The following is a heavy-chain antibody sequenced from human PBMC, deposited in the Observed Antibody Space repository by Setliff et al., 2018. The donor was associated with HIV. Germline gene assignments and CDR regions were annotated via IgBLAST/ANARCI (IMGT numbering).Heavy chain of an antibody. J-gene: IGHJ4*02. CDR1: GYTFTGYF. V-gene: IGHV1-2*02. CDR3: ARRGVSHFDY. CDR2: IDPKSGGT. Sequence: ASVKVSCKTSGYTFTGYFIHWVRQAPGQGLEWMGWIDPKSGGTNYAQKLQGRVTMTTDTSTSTAYMELRSLRSDDTAVYYCARRGVSHFDYWGQGTLVTVS. D-gene: IGHD1-26*01.